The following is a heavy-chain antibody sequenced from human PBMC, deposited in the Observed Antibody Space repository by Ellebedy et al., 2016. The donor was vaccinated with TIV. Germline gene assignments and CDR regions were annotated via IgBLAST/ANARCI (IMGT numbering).Heavy chain of an antibody. CDR2: IYQDGSQI. CDR1: GFSFRSYW. J-gene: IGHJ5*02. CDR3: ARRGSYGDYSVQVNSWFDL. D-gene: IGHD4-17*01. Sequence: GESLKISCAASGFSFRSYWMTWVRQAPGKGLEWVANIYQDGSQIYYVDSVKGRFTVSRDNAKNSLYLQMNSLRAEDTGMYYCARRGSYGDYSVQVNSWFDLWGQGTLVTVS. V-gene: IGHV3-7*01.